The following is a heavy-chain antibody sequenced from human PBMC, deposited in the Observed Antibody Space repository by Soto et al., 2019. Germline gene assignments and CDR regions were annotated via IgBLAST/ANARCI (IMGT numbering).Heavy chain of an antibody. D-gene: IGHD5-12*01. Sequence: HPGGSLRLSCSASGFTFSSYAMHWVRQAPGKGLEYVSAISSNGGSTYYADSVKGRFTISRDNSKNTLYLQMSSLRAEDTAVYYCVKVAGGYDGGYYYYGMDVWGQGTTVTVSS. J-gene: IGHJ6*02. CDR1: GFTFSSYA. CDR2: ISSNGGST. CDR3: VKVAGGYDGGYYYYGMDV. V-gene: IGHV3-64D*06.